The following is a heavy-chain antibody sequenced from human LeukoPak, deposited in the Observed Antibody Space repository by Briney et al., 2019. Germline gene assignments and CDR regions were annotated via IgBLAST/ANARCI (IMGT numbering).Heavy chain of an antibody. Sequence: TSETLSLTCTVSGGSISSYYWSWIRQPPGKGLEWIGYIYYSGSTNYNPSLKSRVTISVDTSKNQFSLKLSSVTAADTAVYYRARVIAAAGTEYFDYWGQGTLVTVSS. J-gene: IGHJ4*02. CDR1: GGSISSYY. D-gene: IGHD6-13*01. CDR3: ARVIAAAGTEYFDY. CDR2: IYYSGST. V-gene: IGHV4-59*01.